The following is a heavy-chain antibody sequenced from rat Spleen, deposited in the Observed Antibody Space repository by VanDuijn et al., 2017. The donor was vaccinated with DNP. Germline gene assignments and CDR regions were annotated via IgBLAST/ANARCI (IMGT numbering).Heavy chain of an antibody. CDR1: GFTFSNYD. J-gene: IGHJ3*01. Sequence: EVQLVESGGGLVQPGRSLKLSCAASGFTFSNYDMAWVRQAPTKGLEWVAYIPSGGGSTYSRDSVRGRFTVSRDNAKNTQYLQMDSLRSEDTATYYCARHEEYSSYVYGFAYWGQGTLVTVSS. CDR2: IPSGGGST. V-gene: IGHV5S13*01. CDR3: ARHEEYSSYVYGFAY. D-gene: IGHD1-2*01.